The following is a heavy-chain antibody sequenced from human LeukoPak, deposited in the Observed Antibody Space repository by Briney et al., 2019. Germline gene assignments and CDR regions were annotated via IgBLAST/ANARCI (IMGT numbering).Heavy chain of an antibody. CDR2: VSGSGETT. D-gene: IGHD4-17*01. CDR1: RFTFSSYA. Sequence: GGSLRLSCAASRFTFSSYAVTWVRQPPGKGLEWVAAVSGSGETTYLADFAKGRFSITRDNSGNTLYLQMYSLRAEDTAVYYCAKGGYGDPFDYWGQGTLVTVSS. CDR3: AKGGYGDPFDY. J-gene: IGHJ4*02. V-gene: IGHV3-23*01.